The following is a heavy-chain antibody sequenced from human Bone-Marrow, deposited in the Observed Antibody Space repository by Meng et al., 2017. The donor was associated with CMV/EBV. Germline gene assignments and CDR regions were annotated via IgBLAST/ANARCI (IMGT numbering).Heavy chain of an antibody. J-gene: IGHJ4*02. CDR2: IYYSGST. CDR1: GGSVSSGSYY. Sequence: SETLSLTCTVSGGSVSSGSYYWSWIRQPPGKGLEWIVYIYYSGSTNYNPSLKSRVTISVDTSKNQFSLKLSSVTAADTAVYYCARVYVGDYDFWSGYWDYYFDYWGQGTLVTVSS. CDR3: ARVYVGDYDFWSGYWDYYFDY. V-gene: IGHV4-61*01. D-gene: IGHD3-3*01.